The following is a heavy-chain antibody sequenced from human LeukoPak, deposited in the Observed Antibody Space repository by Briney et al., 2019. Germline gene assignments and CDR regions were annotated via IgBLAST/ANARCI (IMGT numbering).Heavy chain of an antibody. V-gene: IGHV3-66*01. J-gene: IGHJ6*03. CDR2: IYSGGST. Sequence: PGGSLRLSCAASGFTVSSNYMSWVRQAPGKGLEWVSVIYSGGSTYYADSVKGRFTISRDNSKNTLYLQMNSLRAEGTAVYYCASSPPWVYGGPDYYYYYMDVWGKGTTVTISS. CDR3: ASSPPWVYGGPDYYYYYMDV. D-gene: IGHD4-23*01. CDR1: GFTVSSNY.